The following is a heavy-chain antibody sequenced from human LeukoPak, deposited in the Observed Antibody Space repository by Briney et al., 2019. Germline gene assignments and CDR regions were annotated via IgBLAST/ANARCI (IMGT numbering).Heavy chain of an antibody. D-gene: IGHD6-13*01. J-gene: IGHJ4*02. CDR2: IYYSGST. CDR3: ARVIENSSWYFFDY. V-gene: IGHV4-59*01. CDR1: GGSISSYY. Sequence: TSETLSLTCTVSGGSISSYYWSWIRQPPGKGLEWIGFIYYSGSTNYNPSLKSRVTISVDTSKNQLSLKLSSVTAADTAVYYCARVIENSSWYFFDYWGQGTLVTVSS.